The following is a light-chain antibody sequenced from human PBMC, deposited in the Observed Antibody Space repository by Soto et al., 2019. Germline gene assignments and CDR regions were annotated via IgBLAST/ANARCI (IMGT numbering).Light chain of an antibody. J-gene: IGKJ2*01. CDR1: QSVSSSY. CDR3: QQYDNLPPYT. CDR2: GAS. V-gene: IGKV3-20*01. Sequence: EIVLTQSPGTLSLSPGERATLSCRASQSVSSSYLAWYQQKPGQAPRVLIHGASSRATGIPDRFSGSGSGTDFTLTISSLQPEDIAAYYCQQYDNLPPYTFGQGTKVDIK.